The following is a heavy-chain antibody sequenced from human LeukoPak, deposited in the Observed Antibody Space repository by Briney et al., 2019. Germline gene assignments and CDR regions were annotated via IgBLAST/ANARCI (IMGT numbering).Heavy chain of an antibody. CDR2: IYHSGST. J-gene: IGHJ4*02. CDR1: GGSISSGGYY. V-gene: IGHV4-30-2*03. CDR3: ARLPSVVVPAAIIDY. Sequence: SQTLSLTCTVSGGSISSGGYYWSWIRQPPGKGLEWIGYIYHSGSTYYNPSLKSRVTISVDTSKNQFSLKLSSVTAADTAVYYCARLPSVVVPAAIIDYWGQGTLVTVSS. D-gene: IGHD2-2*01.